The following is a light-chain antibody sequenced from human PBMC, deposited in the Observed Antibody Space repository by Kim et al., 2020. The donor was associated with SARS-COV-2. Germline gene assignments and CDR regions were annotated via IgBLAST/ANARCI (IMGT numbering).Light chain of an antibody. Sequence: ATINCKSSQSVLYSSNNKNYLAWYQQKPGQPPKLLIYWASTRESGVPDRFSGSGSGTDFTLTISSLQAEDVAVYYCQQYFSTPWTFGQGTKVDIK. V-gene: IGKV4-1*01. CDR2: WAS. CDR3: QQYFSTPWT. J-gene: IGKJ1*01. CDR1: QSVLYSSNNKNY.